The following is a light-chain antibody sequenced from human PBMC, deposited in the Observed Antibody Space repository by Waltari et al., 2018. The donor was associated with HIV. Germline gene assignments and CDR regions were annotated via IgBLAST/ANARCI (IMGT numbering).Light chain of an antibody. Sequence: SYELTQPPSVSVSPGQTARITCSGDDLPKRYAYWYQQRSGQAPVLGIYKDNKRPSGITERFSGSSSGTMATLTISGAQVEDEADYYCYSTDNNGDRGVFGGGTKVSVL. CDR2: KDN. V-gene: IGLV3-10*01. CDR1: DLPKRY. J-gene: IGLJ2*01. CDR3: YSTDNNGDRGV.